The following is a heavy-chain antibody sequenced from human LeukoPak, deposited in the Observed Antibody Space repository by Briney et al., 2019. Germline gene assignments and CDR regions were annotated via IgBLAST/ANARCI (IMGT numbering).Heavy chain of an antibody. CDR3: ARGGGYDILTGPSSFSWFAP. CDR1: GFTFTTYW. J-gene: IGHJ5*02. CDR2: IKQDGRDK. Sequence: GGSLRLSCAACGFTFTTYWMTWVRQAPGKGLEWVANIKQDGRDKYYVDSVKGRFTISRDNARKSVYLQMNSLRAEDTAVYYCARGGGYDILTGPSSFSWFAPWGQGTLVTVSS. D-gene: IGHD3-9*01. V-gene: IGHV3-7*01.